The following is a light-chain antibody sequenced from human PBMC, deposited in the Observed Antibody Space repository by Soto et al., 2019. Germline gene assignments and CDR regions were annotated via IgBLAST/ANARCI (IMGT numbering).Light chain of an antibody. CDR1: QSVSSSY. CDR2: GAS. J-gene: IGKJ2*01. CDR3: QQYDSTPYT. V-gene: IGKV3-20*01. Sequence: EIVLTQSPGTLSLSPGERATLSCRASQSVSSSYLAWYQQRPGQAPRLLIYGASNTATGIPGRFSGSGSGTDFTLSIIRLEPEDFAVYYCQQYDSTPYTFGQGTRLDIK.